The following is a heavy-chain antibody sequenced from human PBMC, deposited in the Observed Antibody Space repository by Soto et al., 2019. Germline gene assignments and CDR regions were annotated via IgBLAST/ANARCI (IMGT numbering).Heavy chain of an antibody. V-gene: IGHV3-7*05. D-gene: IGHD7-27*01. CDR2: IKQDGSEK. Sequence: GGSLRLSCAASGFTFSSYWMSWVRQAPGKGLEWVANIKQDGSEKYYVDSVKGRFTISRDNAKNSLYLQMNSLRAEDTAVYYCARVGENWGTPVGFDYWGQGTLVTVSS. CDR1: GFTFSSYW. CDR3: ARVGENWGTPVGFDY. J-gene: IGHJ4*02.